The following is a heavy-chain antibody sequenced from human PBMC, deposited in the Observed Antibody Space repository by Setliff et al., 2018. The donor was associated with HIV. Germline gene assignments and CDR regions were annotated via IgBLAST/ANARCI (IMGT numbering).Heavy chain of an antibody. D-gene: IGHD6-19*01. V-gene: IGHV1-69*13. CDR1: GYTFSSHA. CDR3: AKDKGSSGWSA. Sequence: GPSVKVSCKTSGYTFSSHAISWVRQAPGQGLEWMGGVIPIFATTTYAQQFQGRVTIIADESTNTAYMELSSLRSDDTAVYYCAKDKGSSGWSAWGQGTLVTVSS. J-gene: IGHJ5*02. CDR2: VIPIFATT.